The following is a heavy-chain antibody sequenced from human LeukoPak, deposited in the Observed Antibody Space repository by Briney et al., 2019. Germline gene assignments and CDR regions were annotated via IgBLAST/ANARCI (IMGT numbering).Heavy chain of an antibody. CDR3: ARERCSGGSCGFDY. CDR2: INPNSGGT. CDR1: GYTFTGYY. Sequence: ASVKVSCKASGYTFTGYYKHWVRQAPGQGLEWMGRINPNSGGTNYAQKFQGRVTMTRDTSISTAYMELSRLRSDDTAVYYCARERCSGGSCGFDYWGQGTLVTVSS. V-gene: IGHV1-2*06. D-gene: IGHD2-15*01. J-gene: IGHJ4*02.